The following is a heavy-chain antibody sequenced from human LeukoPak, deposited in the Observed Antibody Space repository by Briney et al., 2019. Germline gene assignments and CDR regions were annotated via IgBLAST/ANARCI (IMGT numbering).Heavy chain of an antibody. Sequence: GGSLRLSCAASGFTFSSYWMYWVRQAPGKGLVWVSRINIDGSSTMYADSVKGRFTISRDNAKNTLYLQMNSLRAEDTAVYYCARGGYYDSRGYYYPPGDYWGQGTLVTVSS. D-gene: IGHD3-22*01. CDR1: GFTFSSYW. V-gene: IGHV3-74*03. J-gene: IGHJ4*02. CDR3: ARGGYYDSRGYYYPPGDY. CDR2: INIDGSST.